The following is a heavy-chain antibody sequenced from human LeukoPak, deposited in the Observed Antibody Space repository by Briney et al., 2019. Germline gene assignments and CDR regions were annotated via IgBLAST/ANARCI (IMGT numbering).Heavy chain of an antibody. CDR2: ISWSGDRM. Sequence: GRSLRLSCAASGFTFEDHVMHWVRQAPGKGLEWVSSISWSGDRMDYADAVKGRFTISRDTAKNSLFLQMSSLRVEDTALYYCAKDVGGSPTTVWGQGTLVTVSS. J-gene: IGHJ4*02. D-gene: IGHD2-2*01. CDR1: GFTFEDHV. CDR3: AKDVGGSPTTV. V-gene: IGHV3-9*01.